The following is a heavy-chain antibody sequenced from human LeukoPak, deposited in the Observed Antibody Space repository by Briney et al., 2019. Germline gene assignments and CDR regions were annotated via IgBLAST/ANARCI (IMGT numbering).Heavy chain of an antibody. D-gene: IGHD6-19*01. CDR3: TKLKGWYGDGYFDS. J-gene: IGHJ4*02. Sequence: GGSLRLSCAASGFSLSSKYMSWVRQPAGKGLEWVAGIYSGGTTLYADSVKGRFTISRDNSKSPLYLQMNSLRPHDTAVYYCTKLKGWYGDGYFDSWGPGTLVTVSS. CDR1: GFSLSSKY. V-gene: IGHV3-53*01. CDR2: IYSGGTT.